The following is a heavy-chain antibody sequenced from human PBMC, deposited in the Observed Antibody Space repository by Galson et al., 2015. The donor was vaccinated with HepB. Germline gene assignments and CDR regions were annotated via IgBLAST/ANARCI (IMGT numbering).Heavy chain of an antibody. J-gene: IGHJ6*02. V-gene: IGHV1-18*04. CDR3: ASSPGYYYDSSGYYEIPYYYYGMDV. Sequence: SVKVSCKASGYTFTSYGISWVRQAPGQGLEWMGWISAYNGNTNYAQKLQGRVTMTTDTSTSTAYMELRSLRSDDTAVYYCASSPGYYYDSSGYYEIPYYYYGMDVRGQGTTVTVSS. CDR1: GYTFTSYG. CDR2: ISAYNGNT. D-gene: IGHD3-22*01.